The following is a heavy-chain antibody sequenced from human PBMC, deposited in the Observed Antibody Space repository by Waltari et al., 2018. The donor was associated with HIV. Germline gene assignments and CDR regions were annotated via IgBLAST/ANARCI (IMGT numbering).Heavy chain of an antibody. J-gene: IGHJ4*02. Sequence: EVQLVESGGGLVQPGGSLSLSCVASGFTFSTFWMHWVRQAPGKGLVWVSHINSDGSITSYADSVKGRFTISRDNAKNTLDLQLNSLRPEDTAVYYCARVIGKLGDFDYWGQGTLVTVSS. CDR1: GFTFSTFW. V-gene: IGHV3-74*01. CDR3: ARVIGKLGDFDY. CDR2: INSDGSIT.